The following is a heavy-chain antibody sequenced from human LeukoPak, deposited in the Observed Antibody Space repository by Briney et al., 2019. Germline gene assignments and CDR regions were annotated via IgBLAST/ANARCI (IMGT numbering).Heavy chain of an antibody. CDR1: GYTFRNYA. D-gene: IGHD6-19*01. V-gene: IGHV1-3*01. CDR2: INVGNANT. CDR3: ARSYSTGWYEADSFHI. J-gene: IGHJ3*02. Sequence: ASVKVSCKASGYTFRNYAMHWVRQAPGQRLEWMGWINVGNANTKYSQRFQGRITFTRDTSASTAYMELDSLTSEDTAVYYCARSYSTGWYEADSFHIWGQGTMVTVSS.